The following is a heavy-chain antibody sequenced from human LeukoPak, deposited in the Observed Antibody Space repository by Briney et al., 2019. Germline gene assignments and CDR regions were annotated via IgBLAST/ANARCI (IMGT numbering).Heavy chain of an antibody. CDR2: ISTYNGNT. V-gene: IGHV1-18*01. Sequence: ALVKVSCKGSGYTFSSYGISWVRQAPGQGLEWMGWISTYNGNTNYAQKLQGRVTMTTDTSTSTAYMELRSLRSDDTAVYYCARNLYGMAVAGTGWFDPWGQGTLVTVSS. CDR1: GYTFSSYG. J-gene: IGHJ5*02. CDR3: ARNLYGMAVAGTGWFDP. D-gene: IGHD6-19*01.